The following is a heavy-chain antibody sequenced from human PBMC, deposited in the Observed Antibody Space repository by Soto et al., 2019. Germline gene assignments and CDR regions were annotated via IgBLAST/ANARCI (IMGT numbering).Heavy chain of an antibody. J-gene: IGHJ6*02. CDR3: AKGSPDTGGYYYYSMDV. Sequence: GALRGPCAASAFTFSSYAIGCVRQALGKRLDWVSVISGSAGITYSADSVKGRFTISRDNSNNILYLQMNSLRAEDTAVYYCAKGSPDTGGYYYYSMDVWGQGSAVSVSS. V-gene: IGHV3-23*01. CDR1: AFTFSSYA. CDR2: ISGSAGIT. D-gene: IGHD5-18*01.